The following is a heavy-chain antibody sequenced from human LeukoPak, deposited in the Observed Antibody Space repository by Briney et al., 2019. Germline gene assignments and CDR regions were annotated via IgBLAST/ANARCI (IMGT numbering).Heavy chain of an antibody. CDR1: GFTFSSFW. CDR2: IKGDGITT. Sequence: GGSLRLSCEASGFTFSSFWMHWVRQAPGKGLVWVARIKGDGITTNYADPAKGRFTVSRDNAKNTVYLQMNSLRAEDTAVYYCAKDLHEIAADYWGQGTLVTVAS. V-gene: IGHV3-74*01. CDR3: AKDLHEIAADY. J-gene: IGHJ4*02. D-gene: IGHD2-21*01.